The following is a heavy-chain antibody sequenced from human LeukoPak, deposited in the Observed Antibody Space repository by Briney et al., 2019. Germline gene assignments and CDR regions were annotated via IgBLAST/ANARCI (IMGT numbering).Heavy chain of an antibody. CDR2: IFYSGST. CDR1: GGSISTSNYY. J-gene: IGHJ3*02. V-gene: IGHV4-39*07. Sequence: SETLSLTCTVSGGSISTSNYYWGWIRQPPGKGLEWIGNIFYSGSTYYSPSLRSRVTISLDTSRNQFSLKLSSVTAADTAVYYCAKSNGYGLVGIWGQGTMVTVSS. D-gene: IGHD3-10*01. CDR3: AKSNGYGLVGI.